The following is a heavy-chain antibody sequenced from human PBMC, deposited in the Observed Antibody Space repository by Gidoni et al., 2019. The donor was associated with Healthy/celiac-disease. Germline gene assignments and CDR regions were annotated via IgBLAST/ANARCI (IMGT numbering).Heavy chain of an antibody. J-gene: IGHJ3*02. CDR2: IYYSGST. CDR1: GGSISSSSYY. D-gene: IGHD5-18*01. V-gene: IGHV4-39*01. Sequence: GGSISSSSYYWGWIRQPPGKGLEWIGSIYYSGSTYYNPSLKSRVTISVDTSKNQFSLKLSSVTAADTAVYYCASGYSYPDAFDIWGQGTMVTVSS. CDR3: ASGYSYPDAFDI.